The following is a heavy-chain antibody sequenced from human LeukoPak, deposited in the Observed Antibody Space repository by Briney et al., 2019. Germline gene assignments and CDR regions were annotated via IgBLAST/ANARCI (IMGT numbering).Heavy chain of an antibody. J-gene: IGHJ4*02. Sequence: ASVKVSCKVSGYTFTDYYMHWVQQAPGKGLEWMGLVDPEDGETIYAEKFQGRATITADTSTDTAYMELSSLRSEDTAVYYCATVSGSFNFDYWGQGTLVTVSS. D-gene: IGHD1-26*01. CDR1: GYTFTDYY. V-gene: IGHV1-69-2*01. CDR2: VDPEDGET. CDR3: ATVSGSFNFDY.